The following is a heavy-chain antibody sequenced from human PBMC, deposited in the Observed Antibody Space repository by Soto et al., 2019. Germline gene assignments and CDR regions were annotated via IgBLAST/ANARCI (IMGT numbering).Heavy chain of an antibody. D-gene: IGHD6-13*01. CDR3: VKDESINWYSGHFRH. CDR1: GFAFDDYA. CDR2: INWNSGSI. V-gene: IGHV3-9*01. Sequence: GGSLRLSCAASGFAFDDYAMHWVRQVPGKGLEWVSGINWNSGSIGYGDSVKGRFAISRDNAKNPLHLQMNSLSAEDTAFYYCVKDESINWYSGHFRHWGQGTLVTVSS. J-gene: IGHJ1*01.